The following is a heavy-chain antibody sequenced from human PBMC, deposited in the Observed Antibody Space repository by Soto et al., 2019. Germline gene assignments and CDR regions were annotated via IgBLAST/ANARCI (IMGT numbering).Heavy chain of an antibody. V-gene: IGHV4-39*01. D-gene: IGHD3-10*01. CDR3: ASPDYGSGSYYY. CDR2: IYYSGST. J-gene: IGHJ4*02. CDR1: GGSISSSSYY. Sequence: QLQLQESGPGLVKPSETLSLTCTVSGGSISSSSYYWGWIRQPPGKGLEWIGSIYYSGSTYYNPSLKSRVTISVDTSKNQFSLKLSSVTAADTAVYYCASPDYGSGSYYYWGQGTLVTVSS.